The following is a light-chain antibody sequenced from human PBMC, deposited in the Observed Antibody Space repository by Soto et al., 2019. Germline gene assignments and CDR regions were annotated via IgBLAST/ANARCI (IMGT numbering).Light chain of an antibody. CDR3: CSSAGSYARV. J-gene: IGLJ3*02. CDR1: SSDVGGYNY. Sequence: QSALTQPRSVSGSPGQSVTISCTGTSSDVGGYNYVSWYQQHPGKAPKLMIYDVSKRPSGVPDRFSGSKSGNTASLTISGLQAEDEADSYCCSSAGSYARVFGGGTKLTVL. V-gene: IGLV2-11*01. CDR2: DVS.